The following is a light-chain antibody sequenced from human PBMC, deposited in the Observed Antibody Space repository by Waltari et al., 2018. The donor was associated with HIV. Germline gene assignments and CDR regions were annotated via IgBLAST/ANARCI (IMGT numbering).Light chain of an antibody. CDR3: CSYAGSYTLVV. CDR1: SSDVGGFNF. Sequence: QSALTQPRSVSGSPGQSVTISCTGTSSDVGGFNFVSWYQQHPGKAPQLMIYDVTKRPAGVPDRFSGSKFDNTASLTISGLQADDEADYYCCSYAGSYTLVVFGGGTKLTVL. V-gene: IGLV2-11*01. CDR2: DVT. J-gene: IGLJ2*01.